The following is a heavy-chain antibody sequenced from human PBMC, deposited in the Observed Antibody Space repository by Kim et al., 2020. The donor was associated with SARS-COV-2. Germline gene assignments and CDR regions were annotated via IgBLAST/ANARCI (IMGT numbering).Heavy chain of an antibody. Sequence: GGSLRLSCAASGFTFSSYDMHWVRQATGKGLEWVSAIGTAGDTYYPGSVKGRFTISRENAKNSLYIQMNSLRAGDTAVYYCARGADYGGNYYFDYWGQGTLVTVSS. CDR3: ARGADYGGNYYFDY. D-gene: IGHD4-17*01. CDR1: GFTFSSYD. CDR2: IGTAGDT. J-gene: IGHJ4*02. V-gene: IGHV3-13*01.